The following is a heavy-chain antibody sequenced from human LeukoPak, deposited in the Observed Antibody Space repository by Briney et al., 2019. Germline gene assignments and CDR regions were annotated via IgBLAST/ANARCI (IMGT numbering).Heavy chain of an antibody. J-gene: IGHJ5*02. CDR1: GGSISSYY. CDR3: ARLPTVTSGDWFDP. V-gene: IGHV4-59*01. D-gene: IGHD4-11*01. CDR2: IYYSGST. Sequence: PSETLSLTCTVSGGSISSYYWSWIRQPPGKGLEWIGYIYYSGSTNYNPSLKSRVTISVDTSKNQFSLKLSPVTAADTAVYYCARLPTVTSGDWFDPWGQGTLVTVSS.